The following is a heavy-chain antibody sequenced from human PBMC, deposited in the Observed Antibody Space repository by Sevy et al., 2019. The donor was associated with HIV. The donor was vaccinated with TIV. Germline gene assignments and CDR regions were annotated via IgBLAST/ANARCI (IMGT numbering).Heavy chain of an antibody. CDR3: ARVGYCRGGTCFSGFYYAMDV. J-gene: IGHJ6*02. CDR1: GVTLTNEF. CDR2: VYSGGAI. D-gene: IGHD2-15*01. V-gene: IGHV3-53*01. Sequence: GGSLRLSCAVSGVTLTNEFFSWVRQAPGKGLEWVAVVYSGGAIYYADSVKGRFTISRDKSKNTLYLQMKSLRAEDTAVYYCARVGYCRGGTCFSGFYYAMDVWGQGTTVTVSS.